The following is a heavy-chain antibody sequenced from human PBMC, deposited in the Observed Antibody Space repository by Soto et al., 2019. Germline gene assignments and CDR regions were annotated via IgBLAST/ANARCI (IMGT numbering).Heavy chain of an antibody. V-gene: IGHV3-23*03. CDR2: IYSGGAT. Sequence: GGSLRLSCAASGFTFSNYAMTWVRQAPGKGLEWVSVIYSGGATHYAVSVKGRFIISRDNSKNTLYLQMNSLRAEDTAVYYCAKRATGTYFDYWGQGTLVTVSS. CDR1: GFTFSNYA. D-gene: IGHD1-1*01. CDR3: AKRATGTYFDY. J-gene: IGHJ4*02.